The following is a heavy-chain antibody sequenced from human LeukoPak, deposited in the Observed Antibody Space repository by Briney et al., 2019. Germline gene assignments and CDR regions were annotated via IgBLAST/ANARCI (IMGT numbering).Heavy chain of an antibody. CDR2: FYNSGRS. CDR1: DDSISDYY. CDR3: TRGAGWLIDY. V-gene: IGHV4-59*01. J-gene: IGHJ4*02. Sequence: SETLTLTCTVSDDSISDYYRGWIRQPPGKGLEWIGYFYNSGRSTYNPSLKSRVTISADTSKNHFSLKLNSVTTADTAVYYCTRGAGWLIDYWGQGILVTVSS. D-gene: IGHD3-16*01.